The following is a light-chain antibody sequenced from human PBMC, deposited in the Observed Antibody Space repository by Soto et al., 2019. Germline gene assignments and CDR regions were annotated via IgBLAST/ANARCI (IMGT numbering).Light chain of an antibody. Sequence: QSVLTQPPSASGTPGQTVTISCSGRSSNIGSNYVYWYQQLPGTAPRLLMYRADQRPSGVPDRFSGSKSGTSASLVISGLRSEDEADYYCAAWDDTLSGLVFGGGTKVTVL. V-gene: IGLV1-47*01. CDR1: SSNIGSNY. J-gene: IGLJ2*01. CDR3: AAWDDTLSGLV. CDR2: RAD.